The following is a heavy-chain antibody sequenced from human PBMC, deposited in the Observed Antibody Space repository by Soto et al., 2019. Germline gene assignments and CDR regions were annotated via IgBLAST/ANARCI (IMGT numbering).Heavy chain of an antibody. V-gene: IGHV4-59*01. CDR2: IYYSGST. CDR1: GGSISSYY. CDR3: ARAPRGNYGYPSYFDY. Sequence: SETLSLTCTVSGGSISSYYWIWLRQPPGKGLEWIGYIYYSGSTNYNPSLKSRVTISVDTSKNQFSLKLSSVTAADTAVYYCARAPRGNYGYPSYFDYWGQGTLVTVSS. D-gene: IGHD3-10*01. J-gene: IGHJ4*02.